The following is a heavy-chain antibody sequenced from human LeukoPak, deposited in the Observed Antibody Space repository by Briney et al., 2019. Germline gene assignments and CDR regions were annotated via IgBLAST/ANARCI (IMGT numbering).Heavy chain of an antibody. V-gene: IGHV4-39*01. CDR3: ATPGVVVPAAINAFDI. CDR2: IYYSGST. Sequence: SETLSLTCTVSGGSISSSSYYWGWIRQPPGKGLEWLGSIYYSGSTYYNPSLKSRVTISVDTSKNQFSLKLSSVTAADTAVYYCATPGVVVPAAINAFDIWGQGTMVTVSS. D-gene: IGHD2-2*02. CDR1: GGSISSSSYY. J-gene: IGHJ3*02.